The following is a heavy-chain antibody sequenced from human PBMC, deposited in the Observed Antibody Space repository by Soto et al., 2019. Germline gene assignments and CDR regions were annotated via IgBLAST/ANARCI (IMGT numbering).Heavy chain of an antibody. D-gene: IGHD6-19*01. Sequence: QVQLVESGGGVVQPGRSLRLSCAASGFTFSSYGMHWVRQAPGKGLEWVAVISYDGSNKYYADSVKGRFTISRDNSKNTLYLQMNSLRAEDTAVYYCAKDVRQWLVHYWGQGTLVTVSS. CDR1: GFTFSSYG. CDR3: AKDVRQWLVHY. J-gene: IGHJ4*02. V-gene: IGHV3-30*18. CDR2: ISYDGSNK.